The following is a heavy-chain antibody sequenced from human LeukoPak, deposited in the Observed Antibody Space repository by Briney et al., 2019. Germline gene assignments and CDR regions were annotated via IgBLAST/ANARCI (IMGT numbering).Heavy chain of an antibody. V-gene: IGHV4-39*07. Sequence: SETLSLTCTVSGGSISSSSYYWGWIRQPPGKGLEWIGSIYYSGSTYYNPSLKSRVTISVDTSKNQFSLKLSSVTAADTAVYYCASAMYYDIPPHFDHWGQGTLATVSS. CDR3: ASAMYYDIPPHFDH. D-gene: IGHD3-9*01. CDR2: IYYSGST. J-gene: IGHJ4*02. CDR1: GGSISSSSYY.